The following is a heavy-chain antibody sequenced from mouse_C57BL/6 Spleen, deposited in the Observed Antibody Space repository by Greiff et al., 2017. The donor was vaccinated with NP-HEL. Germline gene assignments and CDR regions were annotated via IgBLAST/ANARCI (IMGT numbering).Heavy chain of an antibody. CDR3: AREDYYGSGYWFAY. D-gene: IGHD1-1*01. CDR1: GFTFSSYA. J-gene: IGHJ3*01. CDR2: ISDGGSYT. Sequence: EVQGVESGGGLVKPGGSLKLSCAASGFTFSSYAMSWVRQTPEKRLEWVATISDGGSYTYYPDNVKGRFTISRDNAKNNLYLQMSHLKSEDTAMYYCAREDYYGSGYWFAYWGQGTLVTVSA. V-gene: IGHV5-4*01.